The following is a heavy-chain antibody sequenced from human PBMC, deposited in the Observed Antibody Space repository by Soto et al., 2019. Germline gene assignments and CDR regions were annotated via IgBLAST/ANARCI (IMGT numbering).Heavy chain of an antibody. CDR1: GYSFSSSW. CDR3: ARWQLERYYYYGMDV. J-gene: IGHJ6*02. Sequence: GESLKISCKASGYSFSSSWIAWVRQIPGKGLEWMGIIYPADSDIRYSESSEGHVTISADKSISTAYLQWSSLKASDTAMYYCARWQLERYYYYGMDVWGQGTTVTVSS. D-gene: IGHD6-13*01. V-gene: IGHV5-51*01. CDR2: IYPADSDI.